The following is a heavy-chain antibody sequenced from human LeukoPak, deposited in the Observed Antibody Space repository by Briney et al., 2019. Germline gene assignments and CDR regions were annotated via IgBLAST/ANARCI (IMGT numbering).Heavy chain of an antibody. V-gene: IGHV3-48*04. Sequence: GGSLRLPCAASGFTFSSYSMNWVRQAPGKGLEWVSYVSSSSSTIYYADSVKGRFTISRDNAKNSLYLQMNSLRAEDTAVYYCARSHYYGSGTYYRDFDYWGQGTLVTVSS. CDR1: GFTFSSYS. CDR2: VSSSSSTI. CDR3: ARSHYYGSGTYYRDFDY. J-gene: IGHJ4*02. D-gene: IGHD3-10*01.